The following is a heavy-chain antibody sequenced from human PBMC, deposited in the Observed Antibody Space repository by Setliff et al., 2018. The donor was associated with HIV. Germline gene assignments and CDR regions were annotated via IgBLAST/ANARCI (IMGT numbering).Heavy chain of an antibody. CDR2: INHSGSI. Sequence: SETLSLTCTVSGGSISTGSYYWSWIRQPAGKGLEWIGEINHSGSINYNPSLKSRVTISVDTSKNQFSLKLTSVTAADTAVYFCARQGYIYGYPLNWFDPWGQGTLVTVSS. CDR3: ARQGYIYGYPLNWFDP. CDR1: GGSISTGSYY. D-gene: IGHD5-18*01. J-gene: IGHJ5*02. V-gene: IGHV4-61*10.